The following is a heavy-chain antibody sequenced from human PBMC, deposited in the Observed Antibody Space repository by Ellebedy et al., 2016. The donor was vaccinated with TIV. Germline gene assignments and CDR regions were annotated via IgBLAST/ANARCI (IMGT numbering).Heavy chain of an antibody. D-gene: IGHD4-17*01. CDR1: AFSFRSYW. CDR2: INQDGSDN. J-gene: IGHJ3*01. V-gene: IGHV3-7*01. CDR3: ATDGSYGDYRFPAHAFAL. Sequence: GESLKISCGASAFSFRSYWMSWVRQAPGKGLEWVANINQDGSDNYHVDSVKGRFTISRDNAKNSLYLQMTSLRADDTAVYYCATDGSYGDYRFPAHAFALWGQGTMVTVSS.